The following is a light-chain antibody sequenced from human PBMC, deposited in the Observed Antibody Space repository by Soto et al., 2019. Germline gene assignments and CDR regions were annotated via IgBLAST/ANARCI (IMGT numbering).Light chain of an antibody. CDR1: SSDVGGYNY. CDR2: EVS. V-gene: IGLV2-8*01. J-gene: IGLJ2*01. CDR3: NSYAGSNGVV. Sequence: QSALTQPPSESGSPGQSVTISCTGTSSDVGGYNYVSWYQHHPGKAPKVMIYEVSKRPSGVPDRFSGSKSGNTASLTVSGLQTEDDADYYCNSYAGSNGVVFGGGSKLTVL.